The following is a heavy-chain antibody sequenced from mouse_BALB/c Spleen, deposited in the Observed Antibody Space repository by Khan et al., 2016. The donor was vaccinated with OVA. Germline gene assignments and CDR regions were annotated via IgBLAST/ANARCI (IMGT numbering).Heavy chain of an antibody. J-gene: IGHJ3*01. D-gene: IGHD1-1*01. Sequence: EVELVESGGDLVKPGGSLKLSCAASGFTFSTYGMSWVRQTPDKRLEWVATISSGGSYTYYPDNVKGRFTISRDNAKNTLYLQMSSLKSEDTAIYYCARLAYYYDSEGFAYWGQGTLVTVSA. V-gene: IGHV5-6*01. CDR2: ISSGGSYT. CDR3: ARLAYYYDSEGFAY. CDR1: GFTFSTYG.